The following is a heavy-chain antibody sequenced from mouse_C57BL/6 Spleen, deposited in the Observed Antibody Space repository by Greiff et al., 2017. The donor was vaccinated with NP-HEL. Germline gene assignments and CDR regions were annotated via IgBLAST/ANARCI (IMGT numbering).Heavy chain of an antibody. CDR3: ARGAGIRYYYAMDY. D-gene: IGHD4-1*01. CDR2: IDPSDSYT. Sequence: VQLQQPGAELVKPGASVKLSCKASGYTFTSYWMQWVKQRPGQGLEWIGEIDPSDSYTNYNQKFKGKATLTVDTSSSTAYMQLSSLTSEDSAVYYCARGAGIRYYYAMDYWGQGTSVTVSS. V-gene: IGHV1-50*01. J-gene: IGHJ4*01. CDR1: GYTFTSYW.